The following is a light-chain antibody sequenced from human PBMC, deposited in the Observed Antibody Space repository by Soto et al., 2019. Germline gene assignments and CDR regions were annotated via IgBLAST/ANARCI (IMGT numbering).Light chain of an antibody. CDR1: QSLVNSDGNTY. CDR2: KVS. V-gene: IGKV2-30*01. CDR3: MQGTHWPPA. Sequence: DIVMTQTPLSSPVTLGQPASISCRSSQSLVNSDGNTYLNWFHQRPGQSPRRLIYKVSNRDSGVPDRFSGSGSGTDFTLKISRVEAEDVGVYYCMQGTHWPPAFGQGTRLEIK. J-gene: IGKJ5*01.